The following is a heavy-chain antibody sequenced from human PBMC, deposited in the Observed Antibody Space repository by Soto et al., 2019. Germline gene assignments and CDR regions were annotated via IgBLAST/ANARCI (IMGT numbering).Heavy chain of an antibody. CDR1: GGSISGYY. CDR3: ARARATIAAAAIFDC. J-gene: IGHJ4*02. D-gene: IGHD6-13*01. Sequence: SETLSLTCTVSGGSISGYYWSWIRQPPGKGLEWIGYVWYDGSTNYNPSLKSRVTISLDTSKNQFSLKLSSVTAADTAVYYCARARATIAAAAIFDCWGQGTLVTVSS. CDR2: VWYDGST. V-gene: IGHV4-59*01.